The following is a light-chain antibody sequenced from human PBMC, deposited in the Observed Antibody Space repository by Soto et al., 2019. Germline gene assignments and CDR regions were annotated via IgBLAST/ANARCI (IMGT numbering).Light chain of an antibody. V-gene: IGLV2-14*01. J-gene: IGLJ1*01. Sequence: QSALTQPASVSGSPGQSITISCTGTSSDVGGYNYVSWYQQHPGKAPKLMIYEVSNRPSGVSNRFSGSKSGNTASLTISGLQAEDEADYYCCSYTSSSLPFGTGTKLTVL. CDR2: EVS. CDR1: SSDVGGYNY. CDR3: CSYTSSSLP.